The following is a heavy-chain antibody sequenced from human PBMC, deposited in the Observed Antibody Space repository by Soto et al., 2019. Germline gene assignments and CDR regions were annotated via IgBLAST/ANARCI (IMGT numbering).Heavy chain of an antibody. J-gene: IGHJ6*02. V-gene: IGHV1-69*01. Sequence: QVQLVQSGAKVKKPGSSVKVSCKASGGTFSSYAISWVRQAPGQGLEWMGGIIPIFGTANYAQKFQGRVTITADESTSTAYMELSSLRSEDTAVYYCARTMIVVVRSYYYYGMDVWGQGTTVTVSS. CDR2: IIPIFGTA. CDR3: ARTMIVVVRSYYYYGMDV. CDR1: GGTFSSYA. D-gene: IGHD3-22*01.